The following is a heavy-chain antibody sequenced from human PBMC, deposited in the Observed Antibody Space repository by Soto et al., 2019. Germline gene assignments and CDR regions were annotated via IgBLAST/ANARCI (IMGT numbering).Heavy chain of an antibody. D-gene: IGHD3-16*01. J-gene: IGHJ5*02. CDR3: AHIPNYYQYDWFDP. Sequence: QITLKASGPTLVKPTQTLTLTCTFSGFSLTTRGVGVGWIRQPPGKALECLALIYWDDDKRYSPFLQSRLSITNDTSKNQVVLTMTNVDPVDTATYYCAHIPNYYQYDWFDPWGQGTLVSVSS. V-gene: IGHV2-5*02. CDR2: IYWDDDK. CDR1: GFSLTTRGVG.